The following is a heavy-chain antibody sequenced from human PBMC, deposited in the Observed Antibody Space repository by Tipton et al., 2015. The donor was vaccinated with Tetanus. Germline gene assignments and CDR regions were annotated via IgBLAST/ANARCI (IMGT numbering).Heavy chain of an antibody. J-gene: IGHJ5*02. CDR3: ARQADNWFDP. Sequence: TLSLTCTVSGGSITSGTYYWGWIRQPPGKGLEWIGNIYSYSGSTYYNSPLKSRVTISLDTSKNQFSLKMTSVTAADTAVYYRARQADNWFDPWGQGTLVVVSS. CDR1: GGSITSGTYY. CDR2: IYSYSGST. V-gene: IGHV4-39*01.